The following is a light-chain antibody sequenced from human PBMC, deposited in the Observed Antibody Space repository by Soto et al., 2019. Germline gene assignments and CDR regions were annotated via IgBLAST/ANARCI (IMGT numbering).Light chain of an antibody. J-gene: IGLJ2*01. V-gene: IGLV1-47*01. CDR2: RNN. CDR1: SSNIGSKY. CDR3: AAWDAGVSGPA. Sequence: QSVLTQPPSASGTPGQRVTISCSGSSSNIGSKYVYWYQQLPGTAPKLLMYRNNQRPSGFPDRFSGSKSGTSASLAISGLRSEDEADYYCAAWDAGVSGPAFGGGTKVTVL.